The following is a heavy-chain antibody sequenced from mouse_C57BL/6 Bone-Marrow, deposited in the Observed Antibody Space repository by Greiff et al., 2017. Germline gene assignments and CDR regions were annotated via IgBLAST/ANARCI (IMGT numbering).Heavy chain of an antibody. CDR2: INPGSGGT. Sequence: QVQLQQSGPELVRPGTSVKVSCKASGYAFTNYVIEWVKQRPGKGLEWIGVINPGSGGTNYNEKFKGQATLTEDNYSSTAYMQLSSLTSEDTAVYFCARAGGYCGNPFAYWGQGTLVTVSA. V-gene: IGHV1-54*01. J-gene: IGHJ3*01. CDR3: ARAGGYCGNPFAY. CDR1: GYAFTNYV. D-gene: IGHD1-1*01.